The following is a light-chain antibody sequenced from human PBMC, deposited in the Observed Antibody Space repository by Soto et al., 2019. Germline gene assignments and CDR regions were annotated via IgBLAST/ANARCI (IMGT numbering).Light chain of an antibody. Sequence: QSVLTQPASVSGSPGQSITISCTGTSSDVGGYNYVSWYQQHPGKAPKVMIYDVSNRPSGVSNRFSGSKSGNTASLNISGLQAEDEADYYCSSCTASSTLYVFGTGTKVTVL. CDR2: DVS. CDR1: SSDVGGYNY. CDR3: SSCTASSTLYV. V-gene: IGLV2-14*01. J-gene: IGLJ1*01.